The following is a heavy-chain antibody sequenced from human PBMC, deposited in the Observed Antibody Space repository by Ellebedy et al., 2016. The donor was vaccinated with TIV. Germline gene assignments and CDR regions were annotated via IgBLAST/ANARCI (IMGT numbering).Heavy chain of an antibody. CDR1: GFTFSSYA. CDR2: ISCSGGST. V-gene: IGHV3-23*01. Sequence: GESLKISCAASGFTFSSYAMSWVRQAPGKGLEWVSAISCSGGSTYYADSVKGRFTISRDNSKNTMYLQMNSRRAEDTAVYYCAKTLIAMKVVVITPYFDDWGQGTLVTVSS. CDR3: AKTLIAMKVVVITPYFDD. J-gene: IGHJ4*02. D-gene: IGHD3-22*01.